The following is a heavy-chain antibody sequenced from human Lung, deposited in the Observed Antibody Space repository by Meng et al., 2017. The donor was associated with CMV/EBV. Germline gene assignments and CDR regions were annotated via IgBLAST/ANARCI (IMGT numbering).Heavy chain of an antibody. Sequence: LSCAVSGDSIISSNWWSWVRQPPGEGLEWIGEIHHSGTTNYNPSLKSRVTISVDKSKNQFSLKLTSVTAADTAFYYCARRGPQLYDYWGQGTLVXVSS. D-gene: IGHD3-10*01. CDR3: ARRGPQLYDY. CDR1: GDSIISSNW. V-gene: IGHV4-4*02. J-gene: IGHJ4*02. CDR2: IHHSGTT.